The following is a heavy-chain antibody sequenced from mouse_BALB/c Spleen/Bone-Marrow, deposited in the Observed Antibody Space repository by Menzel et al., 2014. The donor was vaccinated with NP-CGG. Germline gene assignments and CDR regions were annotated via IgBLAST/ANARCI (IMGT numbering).Heavy chain of an antibody. Sequence: QVHVKQSGAELVRPGTSVKVSCKASGYAFTNYLIEWVKQRPGQGLEWIGVINPGSGGTNHNEKFKGKATLTADKSSSTAYMQLSSLTSDDSAVYFCARIYYGNYYWGQGTTLTVSS. D-gene: IGHD2-1*01. V-gene: IGHV1-54*01. CDR2: INPGSGGT. CDR1: GYAFTNYL. CDR3: ARIYYGNYY. J-gene: IGHJ2*01.